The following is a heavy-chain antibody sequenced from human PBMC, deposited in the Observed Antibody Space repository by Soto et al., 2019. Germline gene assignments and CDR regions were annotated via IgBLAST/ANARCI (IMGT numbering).Heavy chain of an antibody. Sequence: QVQLVESGGGVVQPGRSLRLSCAASGFTFSNYAMHWVRQAPGKGLEWVALISYDGYNKYYADSVKGRFTISRDSTQNTLSLQLNSLRAEDSALYYCAKDLHCSGWAAYNFDYWGQGTLVTVSS. D-gene: IGHD6-25*01. CDR3: AKDLHCSGWAAYNFDY. J-gene: IGHJ4*02. CDR2: ISYDGYNK. V-gene: IGHV3-30*18. CDR1: GFTFSNYA.